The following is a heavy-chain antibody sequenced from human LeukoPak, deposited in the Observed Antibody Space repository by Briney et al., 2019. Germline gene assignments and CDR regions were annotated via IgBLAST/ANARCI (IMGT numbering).Heavy chain of an antibody. V-gene: IGHV3-9*01. J-gene: IGHJ6*02. Sequence: GGSLRLSCAASGFTFDDYAMHWVRQAPGKGLEWVSGISWNSGSIGYADSVEARFTISRDNAKNSLYLQMNSLRAEDTALYYCAKALVTTSYYYYYGMDVWGQGTTVTVSS. CDR2: ISWNSGSI. CDR1: GFTFDDYA. D-gene: IGHD4-17*01. CDR3: AKALVTTSYYYYYGMDV.